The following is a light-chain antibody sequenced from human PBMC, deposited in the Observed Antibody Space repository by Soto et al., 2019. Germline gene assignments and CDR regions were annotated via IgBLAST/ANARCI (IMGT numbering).Light chain of an antibody. Sequence: QSVLTQPPSVSGAPGQRVTISCTGSSSNIGAGFDVHWYQQLPGTAPKLLIYDNTNRPSGVPDRFSASKSGTSASLAITGLQAEDEGDYYCQSYDSSLSGYVFGTGTKLTVL. CDR3: QSYDSSLSGYV. J-gene: IGLJ1*01. CDR1: SSNIGAGFD. CDR2: DNT. V-gene: IGLV1-40*01.